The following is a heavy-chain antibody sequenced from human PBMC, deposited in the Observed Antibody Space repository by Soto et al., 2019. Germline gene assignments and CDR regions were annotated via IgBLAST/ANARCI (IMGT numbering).Heavy chain of an antibody. CDR3: ARDQGSNHPHNSPPY. J-gene: IGHJ4*02. D-gene: IGHD1-26*01. CDR2: ISSSSSYI. V-gene: IGHV3-21*01. CDR1: GFTFISYS. Sequence: PXXSLSLTCAASGFTFISYSMHWVPQAPGKGLEWVSSISSSSSYIYYADSVKGRFTISRDNAKNSLYLQMNSLRAEDTAVYYCARDQGSNHPHNSPPYWGQGTLVTVSS.